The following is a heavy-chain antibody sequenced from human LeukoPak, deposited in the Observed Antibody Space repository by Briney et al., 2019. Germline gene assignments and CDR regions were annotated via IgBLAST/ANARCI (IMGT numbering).Heavy chain of an antibody. D-gene: IGHD3-22*01. CDR2: INPNSGGT. CDR3: ARDGVGYYDSSGYYYFQH. J-gene: IGHJ1*01. Sequence: ASVKVSCKASGYTFTGYYMHWARQAPGQGLEWMGWINPNSGGTNYAQKFQGRVTMTRDTSISTAYMELSRLRSDDTAVYYCARDGVGYYDSSGYYYFQHWGQGTLVTVSS. V-gene: IGHV1-2*02. CDR1: GYTFTGYY.